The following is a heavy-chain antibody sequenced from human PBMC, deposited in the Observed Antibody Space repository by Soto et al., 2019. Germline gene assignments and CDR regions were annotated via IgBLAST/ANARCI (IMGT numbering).Heavy chain of an antibody. CDR3: ARTYYARSGRGYYFDY. CDR1: GAAIGSSNW. D-gene: IGHD3-22*01. V-gene: IGHV4-4*02. CDR2: IYHSGST. Sequence: AKTLSVACSSTGAAIGSSNWRSSVRQPPGKGLEWIGEIYHSGSTNYNPSLKSRVTISVDKSKNQFSLKLSSVTAADTAVYYCARTYYARSGRGYYFDYSGQGTPVTVS. J-gene: IGHJ4*02.